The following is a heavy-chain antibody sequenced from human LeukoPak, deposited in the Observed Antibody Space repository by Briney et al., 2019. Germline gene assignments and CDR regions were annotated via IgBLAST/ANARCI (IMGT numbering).Heavy chain of an antibody. CDR3: ARGQEYYDFWSGYYPRYWFDP. J-gene: IGHJ5*02. Sequence: SETLSLTCAVYGGTFSGYYWSWIRQPPGKGLEWIGEINHSGSTNYNPSLKSRVTISVDTSKNQFSLKLSSVTAADTVVYYCARGQEYYDFWSGYYPRYWFDPWGQGTLVTVSS. V-gene: IGHV4-34*01. D-gene: IGHD3-3*01. CDR2: INHSGST. CDR1: GGTFSGYY.